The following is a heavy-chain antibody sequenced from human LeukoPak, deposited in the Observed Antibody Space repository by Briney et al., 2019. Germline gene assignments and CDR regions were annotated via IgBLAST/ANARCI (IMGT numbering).Heavy chain of an antibody. J-gene: IGHJ5*02. CDR3: ARVVHGSGLDP. D-gene: IGHD3-10*01. CDR1: GFTFSSYA. V-gene: IGHV3-21*04. Sequence: GGSLRLSCAASGFTFSSYAMSWVRQAPGKGLEWVSAISSSGSTIYYADSVKGRFTISRDNAKNSLYLQMNSLRAEDTAVYYCARVVHGSGLDPWGQGTLVTVSS. CDR2: ISSSGSTI.